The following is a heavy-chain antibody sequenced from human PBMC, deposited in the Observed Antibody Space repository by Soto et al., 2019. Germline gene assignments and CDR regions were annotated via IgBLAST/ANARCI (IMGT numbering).Heavy chain of an antibody. J-gene: IGHJ6*02. CDR1: GFTLSSYA. CDR2: ISYDGSNK. CDR3: ARDLAGTTSYYYYGMDV. V-gene: IGHV3-30-3*01. Sequence: GVSLRLSCAASGFTLSSYAMHWVRQAQGKGLEWVAVISYDGSNKYYADSVKGRFTISRDNSKNTLYLQMNSLRAEDTAVYYCARDLAGTTSYYYYGMDVWGQGTTVTVSS. D-gene: IGHD1-1*01.